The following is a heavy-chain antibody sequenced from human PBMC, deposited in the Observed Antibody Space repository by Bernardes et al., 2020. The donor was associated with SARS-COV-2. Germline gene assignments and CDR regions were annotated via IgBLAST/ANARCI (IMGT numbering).Heavy chain of an antibody. CDR1: GFTVSSNY. Sequence: GGSLRLSCAASGFTVSSNYMSWVRQAPGKGLEWVSVIYSGGSTYYADSVKGRFTISRHNSKNTLYLQMNSLRAEDTAVYYCARDDGPFKGEGMDVWGQGTTVTVSS. CDR3: ARDDGPFKGEGMDV. CDR2: IYSGGST. D-gene: IGHD2-21*01. V-gene: IGHV3-53*04. J-gene: IGHJ6*02.